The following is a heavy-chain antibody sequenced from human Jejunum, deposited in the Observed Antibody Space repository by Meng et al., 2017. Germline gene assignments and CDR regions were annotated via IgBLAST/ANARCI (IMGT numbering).Heavy chain of an antibody. V-gene: IGHV3-53*01. CDR1: EFTVSTNY. D-gene: IGHD2-8*02. Sequence: GGSLRLSCAASEFTVSTNYMSWVRQAPGKGLEWVSVMYSGGSTFYADDVKGRFTISRDNSKNTQILQMNSLRAEDRAVYYGAGGDGSGMRYWWYFDYWGQGTVVTVSS. J-gene: IGHJ4*02. CDR2: MYSGGST. CDR3: AGGDGSGMRYWWYFDY.